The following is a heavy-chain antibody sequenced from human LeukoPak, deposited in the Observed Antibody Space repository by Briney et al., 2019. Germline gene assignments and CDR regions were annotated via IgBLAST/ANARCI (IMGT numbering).Heavy chain of an antibody. V-gene: IGHV3-23*01. J-gene: IGHJ4*02. CDR3: AGAISARRSVDY. CDR2: ISGSGGST. D-gene: IGHD6-6*01. Sequence: GGSLRLSCAASGFTFSSYAMSWVRQAPGKGLEWVSAISGSGGSTYYADSVKGRFTISRDNSKNTLYLQMNSLRAEDTAVYYCAGAISARRSVDYWGQGTLVTVSS. CDR1: GFTFSSYA.